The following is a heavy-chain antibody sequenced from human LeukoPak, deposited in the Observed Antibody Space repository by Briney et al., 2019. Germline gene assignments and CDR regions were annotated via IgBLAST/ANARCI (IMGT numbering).Heavy chain of an antibody. D-gene: IGHD5-18*01. V-gene: IGHV4-34*01. J-gene: IGHJ4*02. CDR1: GVSFSGYY. CDR2: INHSGST. CDR3: ARGRGYSYGYGRIDY. Sequence: SETLSLTCAVYGVSFSGYYWSWIRQPPGKGLEWIGEINHSGSTNYNPSLKSRVTISVDTSKNQFSLKLSSVPAADTAVYYCARGRGYSYGYGRIDYWGQGALVTVSS.